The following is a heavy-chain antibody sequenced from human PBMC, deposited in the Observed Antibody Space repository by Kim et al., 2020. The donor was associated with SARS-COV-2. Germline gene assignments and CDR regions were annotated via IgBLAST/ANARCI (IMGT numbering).Heavy chain of an antibody. Sequence: ADPVKGRFTIARDNAKNSLYLQMNSLGAEDTALYYCAKIRWDFTDYGMDVWGQGTTVTVSS. D-gene: IGHD2-8*02. CDR3: AKIRWDFTDYGMDV. V-gene: IGHV3-9*01. J-gene: IGHJ6*02.